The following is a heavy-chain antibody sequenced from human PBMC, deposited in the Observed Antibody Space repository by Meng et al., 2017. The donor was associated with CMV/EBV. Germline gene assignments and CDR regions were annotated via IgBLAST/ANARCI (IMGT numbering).Heavy chain of an antibody. D-gene: IGHD1-14*01. V-gene: IGHV4-30-4*08. CDR2: IYYSGST. Sequence: QVQLTESGPGLVKPSQTLSLTCTVAGGSISSGDYYWSWIRQPPGKGLEWIGYIYYSGSTYYNPSLKSRVTISVDTSKNQFSLKLSSVTAADTAVYYCARVTSRVAGAFDYWGQGTLVTVFS. J-gene: IGHJ4*02. CDR1: GGSISSGDYY. CDR3: ARVTSRVAGAFDY.